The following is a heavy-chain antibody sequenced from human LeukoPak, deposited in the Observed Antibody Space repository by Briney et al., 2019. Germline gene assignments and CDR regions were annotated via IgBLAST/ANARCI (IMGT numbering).Heavy chain of an antibody. CDR3: ARSPEAYDSCGCDY. V-gene: IGHV3-73*01. CDR1: GFTFSGSA. Sequence: GGSLKLSCAASGFTFSGSAMHWVRQASGKGLEWVGRIRSKPNSYATAYVVSVKGRFTISRDDSKNTAYLQMNSLKTEDTAVYYCARSPEAYDSCGCDYWGQGTLVTVSS. D-gene: IGHD3-22*01. CDR2: IRSKPNSYAT. J-gene: IGHJ4*02.